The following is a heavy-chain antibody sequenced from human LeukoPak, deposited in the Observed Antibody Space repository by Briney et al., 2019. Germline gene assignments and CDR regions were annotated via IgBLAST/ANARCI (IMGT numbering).Heavy chain of an antibody. D-gene: IGHD3-9*01. V-gene: IGHV3-21*01. CDR1: GFTFSSYS. J-gene: IGHJ6*03. CDR2: IISSSSYI. CDR3: ARPPPLRYFDWSLPPAYYYYYMDV. Sequence: PGGSLRLSCAASGFTFSSYSMNWVRQAPGKGLEWVSSIISSSSYIYYADSVKGRFTISRDNAKNSLYLQMNSLRAEDTAVYYCARPPPLRYFDWSLPPAYYYYYMDVWGKGTTVTISS.